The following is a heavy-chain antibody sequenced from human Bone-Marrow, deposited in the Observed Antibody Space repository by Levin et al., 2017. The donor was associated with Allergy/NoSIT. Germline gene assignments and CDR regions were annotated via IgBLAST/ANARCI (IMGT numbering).Heavy chain of an antibody. V-gene: IGHV3-30-3*01. J-gene: IGHJ4*02. CDR1: GFTFSSYA. Sequence: GGSPRLSCAASGFTFSSYAMHWVRQAPGKGLEWVAVISYDGSNKYYADSVKGRFTISRDNSKNTLYLQMNSLRAEDTAVYYCARVGTVAYFDYWGQGTLVTVSS. CDR3: ARVGTVAYFDY. CDR2: ISYDGSNK. D-gene: IGHD6-19*01.